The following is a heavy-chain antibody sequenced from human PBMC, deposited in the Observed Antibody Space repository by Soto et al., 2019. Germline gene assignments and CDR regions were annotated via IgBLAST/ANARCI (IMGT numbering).Heavy chain of an antibody. D-gene: IGHD4-17*01. CDR1: GYTFSDHY. CDR3: SRAAYGHGFDM. Sequence: MQLVESGGDLVQPGGSLKLSCVGSGYTFSDHYMDWVRQAPGKGLEWVGRIRNRGGGYITQYAASVRGRFTVSRDDSKDSLYLQMNSLKIEATAVYYCSRAAYGHGFDMWGQGTVVTVSS. V-gene: IGHV3-72*01. J-gene: IGHJ3*02. CDR2: IRNRGGGYIT.